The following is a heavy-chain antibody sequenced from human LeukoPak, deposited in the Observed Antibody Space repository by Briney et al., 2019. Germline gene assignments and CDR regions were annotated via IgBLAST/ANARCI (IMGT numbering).Heavy chain of an antibody. CDR1: GILVSSNY. J-gene: IGHJ4*02. V-gene: IGHV3-66*01. CDR3: ARAYSTAWFDY. CDR2: IDSTGST. D-gene: IGHD6-13*01. Sequence: GGSLRLSCVASGILVSSNYMSWVRQAPGKGLEWVSFIDSTGSTYYADSVKGRFTISRDNSRNTLYLQMNSLRVEDTAVYYCARAYSTAWFDYWGQGTLVTVSS.